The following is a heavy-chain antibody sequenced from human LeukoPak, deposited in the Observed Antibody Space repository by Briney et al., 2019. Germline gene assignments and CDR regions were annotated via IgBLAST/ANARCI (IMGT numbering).Heavy chain of an antibody. CDR1: SGSFSGYY. J-gene: IGHJ4*02. D-gene: IGHD6-19*01. V-gene: IGHV4-34*01. CDR3: ARVALAVAADY. Sequence: PSETLSLTCAVYSGSFSGYYWSWIRQPPGKGLEWIGEINHSGSTNYNPSLKSRVTISVDTSKNQFSLKLSSVTAADTAVYYCARVALAVAADYWGQGTLVTVSS. CDR2: INHSGST.